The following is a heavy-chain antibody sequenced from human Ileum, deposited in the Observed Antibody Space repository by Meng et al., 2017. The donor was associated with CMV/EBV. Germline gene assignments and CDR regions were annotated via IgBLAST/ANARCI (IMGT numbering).Heavy chain of an antibody. CDR1: RGSFSGFV. CDR3: ARSDYYDSRGKNYYKYYGMDV. D-gene: IGHD3-22*01. V-gene: IGHV1-69*05. J-gene: IGHJ6*02. Sequence: SVKVSCKASRGSFSGFVITWVRQAPGQGLEWMGGIIPIPRTSSYEQKVQDRVTITTDASRRTAYMELSSLRSEDTAVYYCARSDYYDSRGKNYYKYYGMDVWGQGTTVTVSS. CDR2: IIPIPRTS.